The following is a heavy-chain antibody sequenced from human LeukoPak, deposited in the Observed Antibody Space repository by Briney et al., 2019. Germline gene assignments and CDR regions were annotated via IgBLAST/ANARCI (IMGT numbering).Heavy chain of an antibody. V-gene: IGHV1-69*13. J-gene: IGHJ6*02. CDR1: GGTFSSYA. CDR3: ARDVPAARYYYYGMDV. D-gene: IGHD2-2*01. Sequence: SVKVSCKASGGTFSSYAISWVRQAPGQGLEWMGGIIPIFGTANYAQKFQGRVTITADESTSTAYMELSSLRSEDAAVYYCARDVPAARYYYYGMDVWGQGTTVTVSS. CDR2: IIPIFGTA.